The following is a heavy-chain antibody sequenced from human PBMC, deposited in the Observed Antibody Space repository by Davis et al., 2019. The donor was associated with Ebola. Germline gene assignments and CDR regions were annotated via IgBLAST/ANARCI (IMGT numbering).Heavy chain of an antibody. CDR1: GGSISSSSYY. D-gene: IGHD6-13*01. Sequence: MPGGSLRLSCTVSGGSISSSSYYWGWIRQPPGKGLEWIGEINHSGSTNYNPSLKSRVTISVDTSKNQFSLKLSSVTAADTAVYYCARTPMYSSSWYCWFDPWGQGTLVTVSS. J-gene: IGHJ5*02. CDR3: ARTPMYSSSWYCWFDP. V-gene: IGHV4-39*07. CDR2: INHSGST.